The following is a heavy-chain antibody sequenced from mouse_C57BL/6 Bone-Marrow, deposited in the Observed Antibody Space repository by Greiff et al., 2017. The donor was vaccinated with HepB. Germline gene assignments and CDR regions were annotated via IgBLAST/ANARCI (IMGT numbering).Heavy chain of an antibody. V-gene: IGHV1-55*01. J-gene: IGHJ4*01. CDR3: ARDYGSSGGALDY. CDR1: GYTFTNNW. CDR2: VFPGSGGS. D-gene: IGHD1-1*01. Sequence: QVQLQQPGAELVKPGASVKMSCRASGYTFTNNWITWVRQRPGQGLEWIGDVFPGSGGSNNNEKFKRRATLTVDTSSSTAYMQLRSLTSEDSAVYYCARDYGSSGGALDYGGQGTSVTVSS.